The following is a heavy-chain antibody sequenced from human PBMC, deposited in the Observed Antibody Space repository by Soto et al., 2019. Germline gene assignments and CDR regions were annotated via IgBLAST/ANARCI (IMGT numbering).Heavy chain of an antibody. D-gene: IGHD5-18*01. Sequence: QVQLVQSGAEVKKPGSSVKVSCKASAGTLSSYAISWVRQAPGQGLEWMGGIIPIFGTANYAQKFQGRVTIAADESPSTAYMERSSLRSEDTAVYYCARDLGGLAAMVSGTYNYWGQGTLVTVAS. CDR1: AGTLSSYA. V-gene: IGHV1-69*12. J-gene: IGHJ4*02. CDR3: ARDLGGLAAMVSGTYNY. CDR2: IIPIFGTA.